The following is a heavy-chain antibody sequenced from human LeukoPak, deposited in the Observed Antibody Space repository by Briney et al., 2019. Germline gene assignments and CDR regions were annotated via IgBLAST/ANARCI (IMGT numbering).Heavy chain of an antibody. CDR3: ARTIWFGELYYFDY. V-gene: IGHV4-59*01. CDR1: GGSISSYY. Sequence: PSETLSLTCTVSGGSISSYYWSWIRQPPGKGLEWIGYIYYSGSTNYNPSLRSRVTISVDTSKNQFSLKLSSVTAADTAVYYCARTIWFGELYYFDYWGQGTLVTVSS. CDR2: IYYSGST. J-gene: IGHJ4*02. D-gene: IGHD3-10*01.